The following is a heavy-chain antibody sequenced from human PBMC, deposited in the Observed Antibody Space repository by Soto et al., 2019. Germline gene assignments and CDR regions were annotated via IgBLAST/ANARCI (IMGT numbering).Heavy chain of an antibody. J-gene: IGHJ6*02. V-gene: IGHV1-8*01. Sequence: ASVKVSCKASGYTFTSYDINWVRQATGQGLEWMGWMNPNSGNTGYAQKFQGRVTMTRNTSISTAYMELSSLRSEGTAVYYCVILAAATHFYGMAFWGQGTTVTVSS. CDR2: MNPNSGNT. D-gene: IGHD6-13*01. CDR3: VILAAATHFYGMAF. CDR1: GYTFTSYD.